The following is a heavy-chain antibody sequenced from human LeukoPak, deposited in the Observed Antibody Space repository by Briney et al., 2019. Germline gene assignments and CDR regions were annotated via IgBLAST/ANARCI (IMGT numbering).Heavy chain of an antibody. CDR2: INSDGSST. J-gene: IGHJ6*02. D-gene: IGHD6-13*01. V-gene: IGHV3-74*01. CDR1: GFTFSSYW. CDR3: AREGVWRQQLVDYYYGMDV. Sequence: GGSLRLSCAASGFTFSSYWMYWVRQAPGKGLVWVSRINSDGSSTSYADPVKGRFTISRDNAKNTLYLQMNSLRAEDTAVYYCAREGVWRQQLVDYYYGMDVWGQGTTVTVSS.